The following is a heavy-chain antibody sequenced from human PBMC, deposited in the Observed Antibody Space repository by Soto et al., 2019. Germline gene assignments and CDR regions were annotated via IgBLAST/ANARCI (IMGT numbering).Heavy chain of an antibody. D-gene: IGHD6-19*01. CDR1: GFTFSSYG. CDR3: AKGSQWLVPGPVWHFDY. V-gene: IGHV3-30*18. Sequence: QVQLVESGGGVVQPGRSLRLSCAASGFTFSSYGMHWVRQAPGKGLEWVAVISYDGSNKYYADSVKGRFTISRDNSKNTLYLQMNSLRAEDTAVYYCAKGSQWLVPGPVWHFDYWGQGTLVTVSS. CDR2: ISYDGSNK. J-gene: IGHJ4*02.